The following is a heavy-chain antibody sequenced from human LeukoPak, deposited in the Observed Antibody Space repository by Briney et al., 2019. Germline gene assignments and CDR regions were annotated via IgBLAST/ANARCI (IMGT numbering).Heavy chain of an antibody. D-gene: IGHD3-10*01. CDR1: GYTFTSYT. J-gene: IGHJ4*02. Sequence: GASVKVSCKASGYTFTSYTINWVRQAPGQGLEWMGWISVHNGNTKYAQKLRGRVTLTTDTSTSTAYMELRSLRPDDTAVYYCARDRMILGVPFDYWGQGTLVTVSS. CDR3: ARDRMILGVPFDY. CDR2: ISVHNGNT. V-gene: IGHV1-18*01.